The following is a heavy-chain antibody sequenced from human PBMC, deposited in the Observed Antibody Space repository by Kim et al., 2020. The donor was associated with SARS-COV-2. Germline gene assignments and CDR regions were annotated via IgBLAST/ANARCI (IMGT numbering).Heavy chain of an antibody. CDR3: ATLNYYDSSGSMSPYYWFDP. D-gene: IGHD3-22*01. CDR1: GYSFTSYW. V-gene: IGHV5-51*01. CDR2: IYPGDSDT. Sequence: GESLKISCKGSGYSFTSYWIGWVRQMPGKGLEWMGIIYPGDSDTRYSPSFQGQVIISVDKSISTAYLQWSSLKASDTAMYYCATLNYYDSSGSMSPYYWFDPWGQGTLVTVSS. J-gene: IGHJ5*02.